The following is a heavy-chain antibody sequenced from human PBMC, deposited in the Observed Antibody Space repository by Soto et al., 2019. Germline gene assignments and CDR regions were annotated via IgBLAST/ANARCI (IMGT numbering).Heavy chain of an antibody. CDR1: GAPISSYY. D-gene: IGHD1-26*01. V-gene: IGHV4-59*08. CDR3: ASQRGIGDWFDP. J-gene: IGHJ5*02. Sequence: SEPLSLTFTVSGAPISSYYWSWFRQPTGKGLEWIGDIYYRGSTNYNPSLKSRVTIPVDTSKNQFSLKLSSVTAADTAVYYCASQRGIGDWFDPWGQGTLVTVS. CDR2: IYYRGST.